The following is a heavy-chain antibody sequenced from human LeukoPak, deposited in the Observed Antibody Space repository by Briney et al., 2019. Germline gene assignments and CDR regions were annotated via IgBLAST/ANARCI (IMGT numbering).Heavy chain of an antibody. V-gene: IGHV4-30-4*01. Sequence: SQTLSLTCTVSGGSISSGDYYWSWIRQPPGKGLEWIGSIYYSGSTYYNPSLKSRVTISVDTSKNQFSLKLSSVTAAGTAVYYCAREEGATRRDGFDPWGQGPLVTVSS. D-gene: IGHD1-26*01. CDR2: IYYSGST. CDR3: AREEGATRRDGFDP. J-gene: IGHJ5*02. CDR1: GGSISSGDYY.